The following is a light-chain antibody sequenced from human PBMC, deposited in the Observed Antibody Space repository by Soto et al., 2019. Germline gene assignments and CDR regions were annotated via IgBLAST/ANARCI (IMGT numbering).Light chain of an antibody. CDR3: QYWDDYSWT. V-gene: IGKV1-5*03. J-gene: IGKJ1*01. Sequence: DIQMTQSPSTLSASVGDRVTITCRASQSITDWLAWYQQKPGKAPKFLIYKASNLEGGVPSRFSGSGSGTKFTLTISRVQAYDFATYYCQYWDDYSWTFGQGTKVEIK. CDR2: KAS. CDR1: QSITDW.